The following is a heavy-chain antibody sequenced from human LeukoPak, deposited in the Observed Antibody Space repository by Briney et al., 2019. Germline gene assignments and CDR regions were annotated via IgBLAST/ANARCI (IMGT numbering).Heavy chain of an antibody. J-gene: IGHJ5*02. CDR1: GFIYNTYA. Sequence: PGGSLRLSCAVSGFIYNTYAMTWVRQAPGKGLEWVSSIDNSGDYTYYADSVKGRFTISRDNSRNTLYLQMSSLRVEDTALYYCGKLFSSSWQFDPRGQGTLVTVSS. V-gene: IGHV3-23*01. CDR2: IDNSGDYT. CDR3: GKLFSSSWQFDP. D-gene: IGHD6-13*01.